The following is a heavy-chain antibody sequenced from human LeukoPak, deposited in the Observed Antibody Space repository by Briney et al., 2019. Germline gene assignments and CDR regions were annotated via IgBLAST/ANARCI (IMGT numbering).Heavy chain of an antibody. Sequence: ASVKVSCKASGYTFTGYYMHWVRQAPGQGLEWMGWINPNSGGTNYAQKFQGRVTMTRDTSISTAYVELSRLRSDDTAVYYCARFGSIAVGDFDYWGQGTLVTVSS. J-gene: IGHJ4*02. CDR1: GYTFTGYY. D-gene: IGHD6-19*01. V-gene: IGHV1-2*02. CDR3: ARFGSIAVGDFDY. CDR2: INPNSGGT.